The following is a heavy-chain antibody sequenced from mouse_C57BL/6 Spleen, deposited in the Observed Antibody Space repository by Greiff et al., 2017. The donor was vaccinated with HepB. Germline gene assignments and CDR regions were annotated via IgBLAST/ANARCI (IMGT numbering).Heavy chain of an antibody. Sequence: QVQLQQPGAELVKPGASVKLSCKASGYTFTSYWMHWVKQRPGQGLEWMGMIHPNSGSTNYNEKFKSKATLTVDKSSSTAYMQLSSLTSEASAVYCCARRMGLHWYFDVWGTGTTVTVSS. CDR1: GYTFTSYW. CDR2: IHPNSGST. J-gene: IGHJ1*03. D-gene: IGHD4-1*01. CDR3: ARRMGLHWYFDV. V-gene: IGHV1-64*01.